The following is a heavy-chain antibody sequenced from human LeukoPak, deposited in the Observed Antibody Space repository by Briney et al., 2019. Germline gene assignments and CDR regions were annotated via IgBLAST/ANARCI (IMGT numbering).Heavy chain of an antibody. V-gene: IGHV3-23*01. D-gene: IGHD3-22*01. Sequence: GGSLRLSCAASGFTFSSYAMSWVRQAPGKGLEWVSAISGSGGSTYYADSVKGRFTISRDNSKNTLYLQMNSLRAEDTAVYYCAKGLKIGRYYYYYGMDVWGQGTTVTVSS. CDR3: AKGLKIGRYYYYYGMDV. CDR1: GFTFSSYA. J-gene: IGHJ6*02. CDR2: ISGSGGST.